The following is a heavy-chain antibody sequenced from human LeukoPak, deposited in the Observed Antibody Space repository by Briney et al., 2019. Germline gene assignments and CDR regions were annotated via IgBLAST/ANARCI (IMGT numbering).Heavy chain of an antibody. CDR1: GYTFTSYG. D-gene: IGHD3-9*01. J-gene: IGHJ6*03. CDR2: ISAYNGNT. V-gene: IGHV1-18*01. Sequence: ASVNVSCKASGYTFTSYGTSWVRQAPGQGLEWRGWISAYNGNTNYAQKLQGRVTMTTDTSTSTAYMELRSLRSDDTAVYYCARVSLVNYYYYYMDVWGKGTTVTVSS. CDR3: ARVSLVNYYYYYMDV.